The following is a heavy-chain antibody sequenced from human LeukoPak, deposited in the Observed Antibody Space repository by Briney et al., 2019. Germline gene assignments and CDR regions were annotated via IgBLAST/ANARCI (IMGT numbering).Heavy chain of an antibody. CDR3: ARDYGAATLRAFDI. V-gene: IGHV3-20*04. CDR1: GFTFSDYY. D-gene: IGHD2-15*01. CDR2: INWNGGST. J-gene: IGHJ3*02. Sequence: RAGGSLRLSCAASGFTFSDYYMSWVRQAPGKGLEWVSGINWNGGSTGYADSVKGRFTISRDNAKNSQYLQMNSLRAEDTALYYCARDYGAATLRAFDIWGQGTMVTVSS.